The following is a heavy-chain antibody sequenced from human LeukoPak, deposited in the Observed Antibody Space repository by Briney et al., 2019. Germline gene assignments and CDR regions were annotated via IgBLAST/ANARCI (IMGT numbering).Heavy chain of an antibody. CDR3: ARDPREDDSGKPGAFDI. CDR2: MWYDGRNK. D-gene: IGHD3-22*01. Sequence: PGGSLRLSCAASGFTLSSFGMVWVRQAPGKGLEWVTLMWYDGRNKYYADSVKGRFTISRDNSKNTVYLQMNSLRGEDTAVYYCARDPREDDSGKPGAFDIWGQGTMVTVSS. J-gene: IGHJ3*02. CDR1: GFTLSSFG. V-gene: IGHV3-33*01.